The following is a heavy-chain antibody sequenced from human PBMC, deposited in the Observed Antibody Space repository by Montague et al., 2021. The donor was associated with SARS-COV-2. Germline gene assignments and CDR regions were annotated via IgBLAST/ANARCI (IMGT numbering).Heavy chain of an antibody. J-gene: IGHJ4*02. Sequence: SETLSLTCTVSVGSSSGRSYYWGGIRKPQGKAREWIGSIYYSGSTYYNPSLKSRVTISVDTSKNQFSLKLSSVIAADTAVYYCARDAYCGGDCYSPVDYWGQGTLVTVSS. CDR2: IYYSGST. CDR1: VGSSSGRSYY. D-gene: IGHD2-21*01. CDR3: ARDAYCGGDCYSPVDY. V-gene: IGHV4-39*07.